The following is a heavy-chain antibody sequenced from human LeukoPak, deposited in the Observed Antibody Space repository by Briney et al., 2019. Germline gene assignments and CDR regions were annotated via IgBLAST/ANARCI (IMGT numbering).Heavy chain of an antibody. CDR1: GGSISSYY. Sequence: SGTLSLTCTVSGGSISSYYWSWIRQPPGKGLEWIGYIYYSGSTNYNPSLKSRVTISVDTSKNQFSLKLSSVTAADTAVYYCARNVDTAMVTGLDPWGQGTLVTVSS. CDR3: ARNVDTAMVTGLDP. V-gene: IGHV4-59*01. J-gene: IGHJ5*02. CDR2: IYYSGST. D-gene: IGHD5-18*01.